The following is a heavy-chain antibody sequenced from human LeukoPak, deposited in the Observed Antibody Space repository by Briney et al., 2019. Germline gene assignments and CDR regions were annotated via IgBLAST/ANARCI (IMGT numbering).Heavy chain of an antibody. Sequence: GGSLRLSCAASGFTVSSNYMSWVRQAPGKGLEWVSVIYSGGSTYYADSVKGRFTISRDNSKNTLYLQMNSLRAEDTAVYYCARTDHYCSSTSCYGSWFDPWGQGTLVTVSS. CDR3: ARTDHYCSSTSCYGSWFDP. CDR2: IYSGGST. J-gene: IGHJ5*02. CDR1: GFTVSSNY. V-gene: IGHV3-53*01. D-gene: IGHD2-2*01.